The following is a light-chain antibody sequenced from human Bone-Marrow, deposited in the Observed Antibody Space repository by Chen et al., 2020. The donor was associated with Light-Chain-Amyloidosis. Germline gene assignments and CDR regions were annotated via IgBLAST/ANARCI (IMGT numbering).Light chain of an antibody. Sequence: SSVLTQPSSVSVASGQTATIACGGNNTGSTIVHWYQQTPGQAPLLVVYDDSDRPSGIPERLSGSNSGNTATLTISRVEAGDEADYYCQVWDRSSDRPVFGGGTKLTVL. V-gene: IGLV3-21*02. J-gene: IGLJ3*02. CDR1: NTGSTI. CDR3: QVWDRSSDRPV. CDR2: DDS.